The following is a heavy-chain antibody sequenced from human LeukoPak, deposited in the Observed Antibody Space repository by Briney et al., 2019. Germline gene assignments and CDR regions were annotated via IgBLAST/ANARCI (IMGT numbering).Heavy chain of an antibody. CDR1: GFSLSTSGVG. V-gene: IGHV2-5*02. J-gene: IGHJ5*02. Sequence: SGPTLVKPTQTLTLTCTFSGFSLSTSGVGVGWTRQPPGKALEWLALIYWDDDKRYSPSLRSRLTITKDTSKNQVVLTMTNMDPVDTATYYCAHTPQINWFDPWGQGTLVTVSS. CDR3: AHTPQINWFDP. CDR2: IYWDDDK.